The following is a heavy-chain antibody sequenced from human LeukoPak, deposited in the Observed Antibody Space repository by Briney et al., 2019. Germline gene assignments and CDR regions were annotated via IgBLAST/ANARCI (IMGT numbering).Heavy chain of an antibody. CDR3: ARLPGYCSGGSCHDY. Sequence: SSETLSLTCAVYGGSFSGYYWSWIRQPPGKGLEWIGEINHSGSTNYNPSLKSRVTISVDTSKNQFSLKLSSVTAADTAVYYCARLPGYCSGGSCHDYWGQGTLVTVSS. V-gene: IGHV4-34*01. CDR2: INHSGST. D-gene: IGHD2-15*01. CDR1: GGSFSGYY. J-gene: IGHJ4*02.